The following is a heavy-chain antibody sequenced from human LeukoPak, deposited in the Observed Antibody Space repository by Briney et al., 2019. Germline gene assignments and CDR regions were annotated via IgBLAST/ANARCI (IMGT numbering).Heavy chain of an antibody. CDR3: ARGGHYYDSSGYHDAFDI. CDR2: IYSSGST. D-gene: IGHD3-22*01. J-gene: IGHJ3*02. V-gene: IGHV4-4*08. CDR1: GDSSSGFH. Sequence: PSETLSLTCRVYGDSSSGFHWSWIRQPPGKELEWIGHIYSSGSTSYNPSLKSRVTISVATSKNQFSLKLCSVTAADTAVYYCARGGHYYDSSGYHDAFDIWGQGTMVTVSS.